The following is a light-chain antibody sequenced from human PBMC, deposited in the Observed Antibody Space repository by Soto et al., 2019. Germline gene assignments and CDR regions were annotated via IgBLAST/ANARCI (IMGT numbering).Light chain of an antibody. CDR2: AAS. Sequence: DIPMTQSPSSLSASLRDSVNITCRASQSISNYLTWYQQKPGKVPKLLIYAASSLQSGVPSRFSGSGSGTEFTLTISSLQPDDFATYYCQQYYSYASTFGPATKVDI. V-gene: IGKV1-16*01. CDR3: QQYYSYAST. CDR1: QSISNY. J-gene: IGKJ3*01.